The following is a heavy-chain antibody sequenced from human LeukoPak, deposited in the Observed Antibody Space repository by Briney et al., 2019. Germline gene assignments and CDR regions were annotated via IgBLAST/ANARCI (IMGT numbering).Heavy chain of an antibody. CDR1: GFTFSSYS. D-gene: IGHD1-26*01. Sequence: SGGSLRLSCAASGFTFSSYSMNWVRQAPGKGLEWVSSTSTSSSYIYYADSVKGRFTISRDNAKNSLYLQMNSLRAEDTAVYYCASLTDIEAGAVRYWGQGTLVTVSS. CDR3: ASLTDIEAGAVRY. CDR2: TSTSSSYI. V-gene: IGHV3-21*01. J-gene: IGHJ4*02.